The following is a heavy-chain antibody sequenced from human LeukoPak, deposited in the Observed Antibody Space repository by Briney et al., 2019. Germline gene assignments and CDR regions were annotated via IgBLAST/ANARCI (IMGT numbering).Heavy chain of an antibody. CDR2: ISGSGGST. Sequence: GGSLRLSCAASGFTFSSYAMSWVRQAPGKGLEWVSAISGSGGSTYYADSVKGRFTISRDNSKNTLYLQMNSLRAEDTAVYYCAKDPQGYYYDSSGPLDAFDIWGQGTMVTVSS. V-gene: IGHV3-23*01. CDR1: GFTFSSYA. J-gene: IGHJ3*02. CDR3: AKDPQGYYYDSSGPLDAFDI. D-gene: IGHD3-22*01.